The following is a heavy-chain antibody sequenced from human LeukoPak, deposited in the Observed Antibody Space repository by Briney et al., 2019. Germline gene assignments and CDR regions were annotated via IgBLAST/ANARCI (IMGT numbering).Heavy chain of an antibody. J-gene: IGHJ4*02. V-gene: IGHV4-61*02. CDR2: IYNSGST. CDR1: GGSIRGGSHY. CDR3: ARHYYGSENYYFDY. D-gene: IGHD3-10*01. Sequence: SETLSLTCTVSGGSIRGGSHYWSWIRQPAGKGLEWIGRIYNSGSTNYNPSLKSRVTISVDTSKNQFSLKLKYVTAADTAIYYCARHYYGSENYYFDYWGQGTLVTVSS.